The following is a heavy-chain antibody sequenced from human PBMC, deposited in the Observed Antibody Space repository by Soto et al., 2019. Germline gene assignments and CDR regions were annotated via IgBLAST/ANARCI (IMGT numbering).Heavy chain of an antibody. D-gene: IGHD6-13*01. CDR2: IIPIFGTA. Sequence: ASGKVSCKASGGTFSSYAISWVRQAPGQGLEWMGGIIPIFGTANYAQKFQGRVTITADESTSTAYMELSSLRSEDTAVYYCAIDIQQLLAENLYDPSRQGTLLTAS. J-gene: IGHJ5*02. CDR1: GGTFSSYA. V-gene: IGHV1-69*13. CDR3: AIDIQQLLAENLYDP.